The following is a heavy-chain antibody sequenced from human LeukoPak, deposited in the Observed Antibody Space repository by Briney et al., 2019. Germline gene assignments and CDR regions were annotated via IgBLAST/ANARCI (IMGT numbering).Heavy chain of an antibody. D-gene: IGHD3-16*01. CDR3: ASVVMDP. V-gene: IGHV4-34*01. CDR2: INHSGST. Sequence: SETLSLTCAVYGGSFSGYYWSWIRQPPGKGLEWIGEINHSGSTNYNPSLKSRVTISVDTSKNQFSLKLSSVTAADTAVYYCASVVMDPRGQGTLVTVSS. CDR1: GGSFSGYY. J-gene: IGHJ5*02.